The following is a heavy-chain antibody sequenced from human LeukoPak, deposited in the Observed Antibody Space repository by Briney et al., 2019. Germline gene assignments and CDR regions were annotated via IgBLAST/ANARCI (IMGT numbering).Heavy chain of an antibody. J-gene: IGHJ4*02. CDR3: ARGGLTASALH. Sequence: PGGSLRLSCAASGFTFSSYSMNWVRQAPGKGLEWVSTISYSGDSTYYPDSVKGRFTISRDNSKSTLYLQMNGLGADDTAIYFCARGGLTASALHWGQGILVTVSS. CDR2: ISYSGDST. D-gene: IGHD1-20*01. V-gene: IGHV3-23*01. CDR1: GFTFSSYS.